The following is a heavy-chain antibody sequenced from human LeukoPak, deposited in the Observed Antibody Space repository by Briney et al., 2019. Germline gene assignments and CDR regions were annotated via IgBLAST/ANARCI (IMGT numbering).Heavy chain of an antibody. CDR3: ATAITEGGWEPTCYLDY. J-gene: IGHJ4*02. V-gene: IGHV1-24*01. CDR2: FDPEDGET. D-gene: IGHD1-26*01. CDR1: GYTLTELS. Sequence: ASVKVSCKVSGYTLTELSMHWVRQAPGKGLEWMGGFDPEDGETIYAQKFQGRVTMTEDTSPDTAYMELSSLRSKDTAVYYCATAITEGGWEPTCYLDYWGQGTLVTVSS.